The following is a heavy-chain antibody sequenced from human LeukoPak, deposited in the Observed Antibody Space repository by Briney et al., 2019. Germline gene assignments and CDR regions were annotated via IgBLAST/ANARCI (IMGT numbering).Heavy chain of an antibody. CDR1: GFTFSNYA. V-gene: IGHV3-23*01. Sequence: GGSLRLSCAASGFTFSNYAMNWVRQAPGKGLEWVSAISGSGGSTYYADSVKGRFTISRDNSKNTLYLQVNSLRAEDTAVYYCAKRNGELWFDPWGQGTLVTVSS. CDR2: ISGSGGST. CDR3: AKRNGELWFDP. J-gene: IGHJ5*02. D-gene: IGHD2-8*01.